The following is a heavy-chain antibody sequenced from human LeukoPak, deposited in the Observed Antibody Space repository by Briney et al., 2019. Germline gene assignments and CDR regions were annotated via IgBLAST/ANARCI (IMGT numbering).Heavy chain of an antibody. V-gene: IGHV4-59*01. J-gene: IGHJ4*02. CDR3: AXXXXXXXXXXXXXXXX. CDR2: VYYSGST. CDR1: GDSISTYY. Sequence: PSETLSLTCSVSGDSISTYYWSWIRQPPGKALEWIGYVYYSGSTDYTPSLKSRVTISVDTSKKPFSLNLNSVTAAHTAVYYCAXXXXXXXXXXXXXXXXXXXXTLVTVSS.